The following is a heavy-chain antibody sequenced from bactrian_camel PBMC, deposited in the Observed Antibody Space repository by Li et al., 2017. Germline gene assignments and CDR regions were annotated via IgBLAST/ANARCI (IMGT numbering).Heavy chain of an antibody. CDR2: IVYGGKP. V-gene: IGHV3S53*01. D-gene: IGHD2*01. Sequence: HVQLVESGGGSVQAGGSPTLSCVASGATDSIGYMGWYRQAAGKECELVSTIVYGGKPYYSDSVKGRFTASLDSASNTASLQMNNLRPEDTALYYCAAGWKGGSCDYRYKGQGTQVTVS. CDR1: GATDSIGY. J-gene: IGHJ4*01.